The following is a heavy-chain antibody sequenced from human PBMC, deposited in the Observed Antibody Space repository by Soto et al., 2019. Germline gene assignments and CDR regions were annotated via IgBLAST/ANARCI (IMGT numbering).Heavy chain of an antibody. V-gene: IGHV1-3*01. J-gene: IGHJ5*02. CDR3: ARVSLGVDLWFDP. Sequence: ASVKVSCKASGYTFTSYAMHWVRQAPGQRLEWMGWINAGNGNTKYSQKFKGRVTITRDTSASTAYMELSSLRSEDTAVYYCARVSLGVDLWFDPWGQGTLVTVSS. CDR1: GYTFTSYA. CDR2: INAGNGNT. D-gene: IGHD3-3*01.